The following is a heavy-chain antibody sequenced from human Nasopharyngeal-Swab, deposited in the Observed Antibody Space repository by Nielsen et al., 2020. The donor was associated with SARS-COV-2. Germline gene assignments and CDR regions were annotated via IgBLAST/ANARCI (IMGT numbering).Heavy chain of an antibody. V-gene: IGHV3-11*04. CDR2: ISSSGSTI. J-gene: IGHJ4*02. D-gene: IGHD3-22*01. Sequence: WIRQPPGKGLEWVSYISSSGSTIYYADSVKGRFTISRDNAKNSLYLQMNSLRAEDTAVYYCAREGDSSGYVDYWDQGTLVTVSS. CDR3: AREGDSSGYVDY.